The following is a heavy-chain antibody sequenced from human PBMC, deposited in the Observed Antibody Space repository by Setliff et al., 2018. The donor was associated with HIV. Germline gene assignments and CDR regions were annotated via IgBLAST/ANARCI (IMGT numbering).Heavy chain of an antibody. D-gene: IGHD3-22*01. CDR2: IYTSGSI. CDR1: GGSISSYY. V-gene: IGHV4-4*09. Sequence: SETLSLTCTVSGGSISSYYWSWIRQPPGKGLEWIGYIYTSGSINYNPSLKSRVTISVDTSKNQFSPKLSSVTAADTAVYYCARGLSFYDPGGFDYWGQGTLVTVSS. J-gene: IGHJ4*02. CDR3: ARGLSFYDPGGFDY.